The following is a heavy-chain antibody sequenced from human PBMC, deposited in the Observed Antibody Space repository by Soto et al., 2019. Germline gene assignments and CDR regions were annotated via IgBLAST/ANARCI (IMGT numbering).Heavy chain of an antibody. CDR2: INHSGST. V-gene: IGHV4-34*01. Sequence: PSETLSLTCAVYGGSFSGYYWSWIRQPPGKGLEWIGEINHSGSTNYNPSLKSRVTISVDTSKNQFSLKLSSVTAAGTAVYYCGRGIGSGSYYPDYWGQGTLVTSPQ. CDR3: GRGIGSGSYYPDY. D-gene: IGHD3-10*01. CDR1: GGSFSGYY. J-gene: IGHJ4*02.